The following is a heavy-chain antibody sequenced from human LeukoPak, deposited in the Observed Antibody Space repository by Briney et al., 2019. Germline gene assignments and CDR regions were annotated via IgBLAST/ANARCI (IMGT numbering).Heavy chain of an antibody. CDR1: GGSISSYY. Sequence: PSETLSLTCAVSGGSISSYYWTWIRQPPGKGLEWVGYIQNSAIHRAKIKSSPSLQSRVSLSIDTSKNQVSLTVNSVTAADTAVYYCARLSSTLYYSMDVWGPGTAVTVSS. CDR3: ARLSSTLYYSMDV. D-gene: IGHD6-6*01. J-gene: IGHJ6*02. CDR2: IQNSAIHRAKI. V-gene: IGHV4-4*08.